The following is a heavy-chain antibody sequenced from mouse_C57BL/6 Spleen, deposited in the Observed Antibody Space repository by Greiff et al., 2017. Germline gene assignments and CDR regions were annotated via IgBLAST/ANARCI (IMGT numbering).Heavy chain of an antibody. J-gene: IGHJ2*01. D-gene: IGHD1-1*01. CDR2: IYPGDGDT. CDR1: GYAFSSSW. V-gene: IGHV1-82*01. Sequence: QVQLQQSGPELVKPGASVKISCKASGYAFSSSWMNWVKQRPGKGLEWIGRIYPGDGDTNYNGKFKGKATLTADKSSSTAYMQLSSLTSEDSAVYFCARDYYGLYYFDYWGQGTTLTDSS. CDR3: ARDYYGLYYFDY.